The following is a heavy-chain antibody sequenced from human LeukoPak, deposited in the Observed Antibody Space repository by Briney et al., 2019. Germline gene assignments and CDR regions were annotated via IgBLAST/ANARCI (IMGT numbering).Heavy chain of an antibody. J-gene: IGHJ3*02. Sequence: GGSLRLSCVVSGXTFSSYEMNWVRQAPGKGLEWVSYISSSGSIMYYAESVKGRFTISRDNAKNSLYLQMNSLRPEDTAIYYCARERDPPAIDIWGQGTMVTVSS. CDR3: ARERDPPAIDI. CDR2: ISSSGSIM. V-gene: IGHV3-48*03. CDR1: GXTFSSYE.